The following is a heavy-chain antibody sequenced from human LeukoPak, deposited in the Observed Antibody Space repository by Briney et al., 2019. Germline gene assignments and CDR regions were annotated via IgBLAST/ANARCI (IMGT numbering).Heavy chain of an antibody. CDR1: GFTFSSYA. D-gene: IGHD6-13*01. Sequence: GSLRLSCAASGFTFSSYAMSWVRQPPGKGLEWIGEINHSGSTNYNPSLKSRVAMSVDTSKNQVSLKLSSVTASDTAVYYCARGTGSSWDGGPFDSWGQGTLVTVSS. CDR3: ARGTGSSWDGGPFDS. CDR2: INHSGST. V-gene: IGHV4-34*01. J-gene: IGHJ4*02.